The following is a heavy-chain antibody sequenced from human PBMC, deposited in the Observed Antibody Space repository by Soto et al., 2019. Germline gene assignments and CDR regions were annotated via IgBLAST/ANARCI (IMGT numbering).Heavy chain of an antibody. CDR3: AREESYDYIWGSYRDYFDY. V-gene: IGHV1-18*01. CDR2: ISAYNGNT. D-gene: IGHD3-16*02. Sequence: QVQLVQSGAEVKKPGASVKVSCKASGYTFTSYGISWVRQTPGQGLEWMGWISAYNGNTNYAQKLQGRVTMTTDTSTSTAYMELRSLRSDDTAVYYCAREESYDYIWGSYRDYFDYWGQGTLVTVSS. CDR1: GYTFTSYG. J-gene: IGHJ4*02.